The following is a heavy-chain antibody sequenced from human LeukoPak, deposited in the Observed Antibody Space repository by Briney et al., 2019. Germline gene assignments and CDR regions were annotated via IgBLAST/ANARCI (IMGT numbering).Heavy chain of an antibody. CDR3: ARGFCDSAAPAGEEYDY. CDR2: INHSGST. D-gene: IGHD3-16*01. CDR1: GGSFSGYY. J-gene: IGHJ4*02. Sequence: PSETLSLTCAVYGGSFSGYYWSWIRQPPGKGLEWIGEINHSGSTNYNASLKSRVTISVDTSKNLFSLKLSSVTAADTSVYYSARGFCDSAAPAGEEYDYWGQGTLVTVSS. V-gene: IGHV4-34*01.